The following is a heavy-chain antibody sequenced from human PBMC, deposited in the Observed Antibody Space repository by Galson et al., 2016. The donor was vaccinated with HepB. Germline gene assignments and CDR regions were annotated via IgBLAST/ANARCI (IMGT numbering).Heavy chain of an antibody. J-gene: IGHJ6*02. V-gene: IGHV3-74*01. Sequence: SLRLSCAASGFTFTQCWMHWVRLVPGKGLAWVGRINNDGSSTNYADSAKGRFIITRDNVENTVYLQMNSLTVEDTVIYFCARGPRYQVHYAMDAWGRGTTVTVS. CDR3: ARGPRYQVHYAMDA. CDR2: INNDGSST. CDR1: GFTFTQCW. D-gene: IGHD2-2*01.